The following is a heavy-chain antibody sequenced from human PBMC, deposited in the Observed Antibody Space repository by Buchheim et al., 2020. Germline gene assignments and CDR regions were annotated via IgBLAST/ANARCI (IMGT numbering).Heavy chain of an antibody. J-gene: IGHJ4*02. D-gene: IGHD6-19*01. CDR1: GFTFSSYA. CDR3: AKGADRRGGIAVAGTIDY. Sequence: EVQLLESGGGLVQPGGSLRLSCAASGFTFSSYAMSWVRQAPGKGLEWVSAISGSGGSTYYADSVKGRFTISRDNSKNTLYLQMNSLRAEDRAVYYCAKGADRRGGIAVAGTIDYWGQGTL. CDR2: ISGSGGST. V-gene: IGHV3-23*01.